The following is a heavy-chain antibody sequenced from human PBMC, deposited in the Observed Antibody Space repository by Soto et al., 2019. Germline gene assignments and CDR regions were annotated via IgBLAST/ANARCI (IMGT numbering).Heavy chain of an antibody. CDR3: ARDDLKRGGKDFDY. CDR1: GYSFTTHD. V-gene: IGHV1-18*01. J-gene: IGHJ4*02. D-gene: IGHD2-15*01. Sequence: GASVKVSCKASGYSFTTHDITWLRQAPGKGLEWVGGISTDRGDTIYPQNLQGRVTMTTDSSTSTVYMELKSLRSDDTAVYYCARDDLKRGGKDFDYRGQATLVTVSS. CDR2: ISTDRGDT.